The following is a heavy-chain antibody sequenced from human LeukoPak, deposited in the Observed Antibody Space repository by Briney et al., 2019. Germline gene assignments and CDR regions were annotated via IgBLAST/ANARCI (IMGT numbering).Heavy chain of an antibody. V-gene: IGHV6-1*01. Sequence: SQTLSLTCVISGDSITSNSAAWNWIRQSPSRDLEWLGRTYYRSNWYNDYAVSVKIRIIINPDISKNQFFLHLNFATPEDTAVYYCVRDIWFDFDCWGQGTLVTVSS. CDR1: GDSITSNSAA. J-gene: IGHJ4*02. D-gene: IGHD3-10*01. CDR2: TYYRSNWYN. CDR3: VRDIWFDFDC.